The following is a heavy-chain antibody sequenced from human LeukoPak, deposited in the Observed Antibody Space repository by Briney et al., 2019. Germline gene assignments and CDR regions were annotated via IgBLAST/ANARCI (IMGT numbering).Heavy chain of an antibody. CDR1: GGSISSYY. Sequence: SETLSLICTVSGGSISSYYWSWIRQPPGKGLEWIGYIYDSGSTNYNPSLRSRVTISVDTSKNQFSLKLSSVTAADTAVYYCARTFWSGYYGRWFDPWGQGTLVTVSS. CDR2: IYDSGST. CDR3: ARTFWSGYYGRWFDP. D-gene: IGHD3-3*01. V-gene: IGHV4-59*01. J-gene: IGHJ5*02.